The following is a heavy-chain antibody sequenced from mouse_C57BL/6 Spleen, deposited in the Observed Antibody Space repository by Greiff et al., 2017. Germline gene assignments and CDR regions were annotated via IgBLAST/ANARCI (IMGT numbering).Heavy chain of an antibody. CDR2: INPNNGGT. CDR3: ARCTTVVATKFDV. CDR1: GYTFTDYY. V-gene: IGHV1-26*01. Sequence: VQLQQSGPELVKPGASVKISCKASGYTFTDYYMNWVKQSHGKSLEWIGDINPNNGGTSYNQKFKGKATLTVDKSSSTAYMELRSLTSEDSAVYYCARCTTVVATKFDVWGTGTTVTVSS. J-gene: IGHJ1*03. D-gene: IGHD1-1*01.